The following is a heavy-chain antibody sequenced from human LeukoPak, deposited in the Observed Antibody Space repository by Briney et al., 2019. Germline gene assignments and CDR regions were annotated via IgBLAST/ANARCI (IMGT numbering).Heavy chain of an antibody. J-gene: IGHJ4*02. CDR1: GYTFTSYG. CDR2: IIPIFGTA. Sequence: GASVKVSCKASGYTFTSYGISWVRQAPGQGLEWMGGIIPIFGTANYAQKFQGRVTITADKSTSTAYMELSSLRSEDTAVYYCARGWKYSGYDFFDYWGQGTLVTVSS. V-gene: IGHV1-69*06. D-gene: IGHD5-12*01. CDR3: ARGWKYSGYDFFDY.